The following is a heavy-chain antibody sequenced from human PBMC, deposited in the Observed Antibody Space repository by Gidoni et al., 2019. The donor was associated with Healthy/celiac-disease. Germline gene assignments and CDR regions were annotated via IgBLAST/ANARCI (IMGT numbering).Heavy chain of an antibody. CDR3: ARIRIDSSGWTPYYYYYYGMDV. D-gene: IGHD6-19*01. V-gene: IGHV2-70*01. J-gene: IGHJ6*02. CDR1: STSGMC. CDR2: IDWDDDK. Sequence: STSGMCVSWIRQPPGKALEWLALIDWDDDKYYSTSLKTRLTISKDTSKNQVVLTMTNMDPVDTATYYCARIRIDSSGWTPYYYYYYGMDVWGQGTTVTVSS.